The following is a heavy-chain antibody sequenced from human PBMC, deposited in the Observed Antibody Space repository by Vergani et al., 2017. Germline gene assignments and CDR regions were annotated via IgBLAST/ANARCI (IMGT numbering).Heavy chain of an antibody. J-gene: IGHJ5*02. CDR3: ANTHDISSIYSSYNWFDP. V-gene: IGHV5-51*03. CDR1: GYSITNYW. D-gene: IGHD3-3*01. Sequence: EVQLVQSGAEVKKPGESLKISCQGSGYSITNYWIAWVRQRPGKGLEWMGIIYAGDSDVRYSPSFQGQVTMSTDKSLSTAYLQWCILKASDTATYYSANTHDISSIYSSYNWFDPWGQGTQVTVSS. CDR2: IYAGDSDV.